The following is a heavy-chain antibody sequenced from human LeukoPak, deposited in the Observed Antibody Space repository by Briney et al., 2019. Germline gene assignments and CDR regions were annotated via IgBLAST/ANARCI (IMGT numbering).Heavy chain of an antibody. V-gene: IGHV3-15*01. CDR1: GFTFSNAW. CDR3: TTAMTMSYGMDV. CDR2: IKSKTDGGTT. D-gene: IGHD4/OR15-4a*01. Sequence: PGGSLRLSCAASGFTFSNAWMSWVRQAPGKGLEWVGRIKSKTDGGTTDYAAPVKGRFTTSRDDSKNTLYLQMNSLKTEDTAVYYCTTAMTMSYGMDVWGQGTTVTVSS. J-gene: IGHJ6*02.